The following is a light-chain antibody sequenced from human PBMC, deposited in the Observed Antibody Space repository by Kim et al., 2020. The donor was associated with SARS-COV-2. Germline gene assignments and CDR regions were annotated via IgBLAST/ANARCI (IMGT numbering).Light chain of an antibody. V-gene: IGLV3-9*01. Sequence: SYELTQPLSVSVALGQTARLTCGGNNIQTKNVRWYRQKPGQAPVLVMYKDSKRPSGIPERFSGSNSGNTATLTITRAQAGDEADYYCQVWDSGTWVFGGGTQLTVL. CDR1: NIQTKN. J-gene: IGLJ3*02. CDR3: QVWDSGTWV. CDR2: KDS.